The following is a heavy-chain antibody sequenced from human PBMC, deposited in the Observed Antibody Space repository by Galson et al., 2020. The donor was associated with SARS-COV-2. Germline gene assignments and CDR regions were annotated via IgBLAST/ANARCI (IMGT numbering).Heavy chain of an antibody. Sequence: ASVKVSCKVSGYTLTELSMHWVRQAPGKGLEWMGGFDPEDGETIYAQKFQGRVTMTEDTSTDTAYMELSSLRSEDTAVYYCATAPSIAARPRRGWCDPWGQGTLVTVSS. CDR1: GYTLTELS. J-gene: IGHJ5*02. CDR2: FDPEDGET. CDR3: ATAPSIAARPRRGWCDP. V-gene: IGHV1-24*01. D-gene: IGHD6-6*01.